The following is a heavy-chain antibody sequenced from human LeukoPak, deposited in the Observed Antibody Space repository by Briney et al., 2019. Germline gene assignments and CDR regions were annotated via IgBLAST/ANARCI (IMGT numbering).Heavy chain of an antibody. CDR2: ISYDGSNK. Sequence: GGSLRLSCAASGFTFSSYAMHWVRQAPGKGLEWVAVISYDGSNKYYADSVKGRFTISRDNSKNTLYLQMSSLRPEDTAVYHCARSKAGYSSSWYYWYFDLWGRGTLVTVSS. D-gene: IGHD6-13*01. J-gene: IGHJ2*01. CDR1: GFTFSSYA. V-gene: IGHV3-30*04. CDR3: ARSKAGYSSSWYYWYFDL.